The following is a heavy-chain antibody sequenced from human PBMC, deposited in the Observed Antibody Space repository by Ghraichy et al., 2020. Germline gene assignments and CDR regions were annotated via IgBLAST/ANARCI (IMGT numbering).Heavy chain of an antibody. V-gene: IGHV4-59*01. CDR1: GGSISSYY. J-gene: IGHJ3*02. Sequence: SQTLSLTCTVSGGSISSYYWSWIRQPPGKGLEWIGYIYYSGSTNYNPSLKSRVTISVDTSKNQFSLKLSSVTAADTAVYYCARENYGDYADIWGQGTMVTVSS. CDR2: IYYSGST. D-gene: IGHD4-17*01. CDR3: ARENYGDYADI.